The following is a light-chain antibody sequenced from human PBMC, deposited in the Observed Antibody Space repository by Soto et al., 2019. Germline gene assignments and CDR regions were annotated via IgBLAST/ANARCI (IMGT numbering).Light chain of an antibody. V-gene: IGKV3-15*01. Sequence: EIVMTQSPATLSVSPGERATLSCRASQSVSSNLAWYQQKPGQAPRLLIYGASTRATGIPARFSGSVYGTEFTLTISSLQSEDFAVYYCHQYNNWPQWTFGQGTKVEIK. CDR3: HQYNNWPQWT. CDR2: GAS. J-gene: IGKJ1*01. CDR1: QSVSSN.